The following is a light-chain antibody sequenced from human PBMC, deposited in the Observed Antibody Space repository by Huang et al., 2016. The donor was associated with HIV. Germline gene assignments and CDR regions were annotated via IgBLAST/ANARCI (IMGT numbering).Light chain of an antibody. CDR2: AAS. Sequence: DIQMTQSPSSLSASVGDRVTITCRASQSIITYLNWYQQKPGKAPNLLIYAASSLQTGVPSRFSGSGSGTHFTLTINSLQPEDFATYYCQHTYSMPVTFGGGTKVEIK. CDR1: QSIITY. J-gene: IGKJ4*01. V-gene: IGKV1-39*01. CDR3: QHTYSMPVT.